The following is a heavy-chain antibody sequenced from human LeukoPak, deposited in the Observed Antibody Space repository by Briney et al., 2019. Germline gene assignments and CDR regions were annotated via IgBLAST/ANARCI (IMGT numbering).Heavy chain of an antibody. Sequence: SETLSLTCTVSRDSVSNDKFFWGWIRQPPGEGLEGIGSVYYSGSTYYNPSLNSRVTISVDTSKNQFSLKLSSVTAADTAVYYCARLGWWDSWGQGTLVTVSS. D-gene: IGHD2-15*01. J-gene: IGHJ4*02. CDR2: VYYSGST. V-gene: IGHV4-39*01. CDR1: RDSVSNDKFF. CDR3: ARLGWWDS.